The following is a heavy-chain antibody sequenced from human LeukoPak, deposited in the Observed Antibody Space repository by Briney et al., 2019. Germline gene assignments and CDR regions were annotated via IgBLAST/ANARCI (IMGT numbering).Heavy chain of an antibody. J-gene: IGHJ4*02. CDR2: IYHSGST. V-gene: IGHV4-38-2*02. Sequence: SETLSLTCTVSGGSISSYYWSWIRQPPGKGLEWIGSIYHSGSTYYNPSLKSRVTISVDTSKNQFSLKLSSVTAADTAVYYCARDGTYCSGGNCYSNYWGQGTLVTVSS. CDR1: GGSISSYY. D-gene: IGHD2-15*01. CDR3: ARDGTYCSGGNCYSNY.